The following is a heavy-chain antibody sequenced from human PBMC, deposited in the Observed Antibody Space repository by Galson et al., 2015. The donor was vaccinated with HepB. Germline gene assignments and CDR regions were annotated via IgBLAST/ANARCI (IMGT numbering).Heavy chain of an antibody. CDR2: IHSSDSPR. D-gene: IGHD6-19*01. J-gene: IGHJ3*01. CDR3: ARHGSTSGWDDAFDV. Sequence: SLRLSCAASGFSFSYYSVNWVRQAPGKGLEWISYIHSSDSPRYFADSVKGRFTISRDNAKNSLYLQMNSLRDEDTAVYYCARHGSTSGWDDAFDVWGPGTMVTVSS. V-gene: IGHV3-48*02. CDR1: GFSFSYYS.